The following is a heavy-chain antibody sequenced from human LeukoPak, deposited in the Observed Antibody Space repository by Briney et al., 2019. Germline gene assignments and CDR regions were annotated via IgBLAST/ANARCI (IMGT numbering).Heavy chain of an antibody. D-gene: IGHD6-19*01. CDR1: GFTFSSYS. CDR3: ASWPGGWYGEDS. V-gene: IGHV3-53*01. CDR2: IYGGGST. J-gene: IGHJ4*02. Sequence: GGSLRLSCAASGFTFSSYSMSWVRQAPGKGLEWVSVIYGGGSTYYADSVKGRFTISRDTPKNTLYLQMNSLRVEDTAVYYCASWPGGWYGEDSGGQGTLVTVSS.